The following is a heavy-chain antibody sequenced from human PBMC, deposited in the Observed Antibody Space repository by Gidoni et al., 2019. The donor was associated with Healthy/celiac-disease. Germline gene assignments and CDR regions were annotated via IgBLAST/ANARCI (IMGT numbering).Heavy chain of an antibody. D-gene: IGHD6-19*01. Sequence: QVQLQESGPGLVKPSETLSLTCTVSGGSISSYYWSWIRQPPGKGLEWIGYIYYSGSTNYNPSLKSRVTISVDTSKNQFSLKLSSVTAADTAVYYCASGFGSGWYQTYWGQGTLVTVSS. CDR2: IYYSGST. CDR3: ASGFGSGWYQTY. V-gene: IGHV4-59*01. CDR1: GGSISSYY. J-gene: IGHJ4*02.